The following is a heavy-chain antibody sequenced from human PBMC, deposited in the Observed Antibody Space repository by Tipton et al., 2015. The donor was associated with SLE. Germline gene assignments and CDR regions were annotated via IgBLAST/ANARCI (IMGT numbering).Heavy chain of an antibody. D-gene: IGHD3-9*01. CDR2: IYYSGST. CDR1: GGSISSHY. Sequence: TLSLTCTVSGGSISSHYWSWIRQPPGKGLEWIGYIYYSGSTNYNPSLKSRVTISVDTSKNQFSLKLSSVTAADTAVYYCARSLYDILTGPDFFDPWGQGTLVTVSS. V-gene: IGHV4-59*11. CDR3: ARSLYDILTGPDFFDP. J-gene: IGHJ5*02.